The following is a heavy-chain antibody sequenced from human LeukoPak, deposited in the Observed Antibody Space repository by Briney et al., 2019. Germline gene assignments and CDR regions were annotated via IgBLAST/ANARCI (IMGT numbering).Heavy chain of an antibody. Sequence: GGSLRLSCAASGFTFSSYGMHWVRQAPGKGLEWEAVISYDGSNKYYADSVKGRFTISRDNSKNTLYLQMNSLRAEDTAVYYCAKDPNHLVLLWFGPCDYWGQGTLVTVSS. J-gene: IGHJ4*02. CDR1: GFTFSSYG. CDR2: ISYDGSNK. CDR3: AKDPNHLVLLWFGPCDY. V-gene: IGHV3-30*18. D-gene: IGHD3-10*01.